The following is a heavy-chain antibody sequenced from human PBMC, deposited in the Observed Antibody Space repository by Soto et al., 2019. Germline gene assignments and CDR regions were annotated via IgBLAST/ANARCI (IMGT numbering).Heavy chain of an antibody. J-gene: IGHJ6*02. CDR1: GFTFSSYG. Sequence: GGSLRLSCASSGFTFSSYGMHWVRQAPGKGLEWVAVISYDGSNKYYADSVKGRFTISRDNSKNTLYLQMNSLRAEDTAVYYCAKDLGGYCSSTSCYASGADYYYGMDVWGQGTTVTVSS. D-gene: IGHD2-2*03. CDR2: ISYDGSNK. V-gene: IGHV3-30*18. CDR3: AKDLGGYCSSTSCYASGADYYYGMDV.